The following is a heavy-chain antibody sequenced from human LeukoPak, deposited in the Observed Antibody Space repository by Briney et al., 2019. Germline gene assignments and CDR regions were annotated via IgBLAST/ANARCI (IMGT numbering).Heavy chain of an antibody. CDR3: SRDQADSSGWYGFDY. J-gene: IGHJ4*02. Sequence: GRSLRLSCAASRFTFSSYAMHWVRQAPGKGLEWVAVISYDGSNKYYADSVKGRFTISRDNSKNTLYLQMNSLRAEDTAVYYCSRDQADSSGWYGFDYWGQGTLVTVSS. CDR2: ISYDGSNK. D-gene: IGHD6-19*01. V-gene: IGHV3-30*04. CDR1: RFTFSSYA.